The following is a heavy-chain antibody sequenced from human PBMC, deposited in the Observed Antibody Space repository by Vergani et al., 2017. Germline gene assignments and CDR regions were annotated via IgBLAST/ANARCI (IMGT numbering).Heavy chain of an antibody. Sequence: VRLVESGGGVVQPGRSLRLSCAASGFSFTSYGMHWVRQPPGKGLEWVSAISGSGGSTYYADSVKGRFTISRDNSKNTLYLQMNSLRAEDTAVYYCAKDWATYYYDSSNYWGQGTLVTVSS. CDR1: GFSFTSYG. J-gene: IGHJ4*02. V-gene: IGHV3-23*04. CDR3: AKDWATYYYDSSNY. CDR2: ISGSGGST. D-gene: IGHD3-22*01.